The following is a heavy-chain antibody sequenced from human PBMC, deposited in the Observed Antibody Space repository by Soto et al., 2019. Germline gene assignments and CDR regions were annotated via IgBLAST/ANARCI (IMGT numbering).Heavy chain of an antibody. CDR3: ARGIFGSGTANDY. D-gene: IGHD3-10*01. Sequence: EVQLVESGGGLGQPGGSLRLSCAASGCTFSGSWMHWVRQTPGKGLVWVSRINGDGSGTSYADFVKGRFTISRDDAKNTLFLQMNGLRAEDTAVYYCARGIFGSGTANDYWCQGTLVTVSS. J-gene: IGHJ4*02. CDR2: INGDGSGT. CDR1: GCTFSGSW. V-gene: IGHV3-74*01.